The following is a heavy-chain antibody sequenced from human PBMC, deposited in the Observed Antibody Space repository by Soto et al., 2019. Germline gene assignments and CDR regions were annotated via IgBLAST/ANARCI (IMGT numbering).Heavy chain of an antibody. CDR1: GLTFSSYW. V-gene: IGHV3-74*01. J-gene: IGHJ4*02. CDR2: INSDGSST. D-gene: IGHD2-2*01. CDR3: ARVSREVVPAAIDY. Sequence: EVQLVESGGGLVQPGGSLRLSCAASGLTFSSYWMHWVRQAPGKGLVWVSRINSDGSSTTYADSVKGRFTISRDNAKNTLYLQMTSLRAEDTAVYYCARVSREVVPAAIDYWGQGTLVTVSS.